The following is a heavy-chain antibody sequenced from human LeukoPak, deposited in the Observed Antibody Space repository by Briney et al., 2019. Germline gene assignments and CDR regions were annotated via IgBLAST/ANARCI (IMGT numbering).Heavy chain of an antibody. Sequence: ASVKVSCKVSGCTLTELSMHWVRQAPGKGLEWMGGFDPEDGETIYAQKFQGRVTMTEDTSTDTAYMELSSLRSEDTAVYYCATDLGDSSSWYFDYWGQGTLVTVSS. V-gene: IGHV1-24*01. J-gene: IGHJ4*02. CDR2: FDPEDGET. CDR3: ATDLGDSSSWYFDY. D-gene: IGHD6-13*01. CDR1: GCTLTELS.